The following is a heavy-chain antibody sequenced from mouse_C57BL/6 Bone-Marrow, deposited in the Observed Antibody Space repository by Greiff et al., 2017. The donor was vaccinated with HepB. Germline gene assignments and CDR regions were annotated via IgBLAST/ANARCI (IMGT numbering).Heavy chain of an antibody. CDR3: ARGGWLLFDY. V-gene: IGHV1-82*01. Sequence: QVQLQQSGPELVKPGASVKISCKASGYAFSSSWMNWVKQRPGKGLEWIGRIYPGDGDTNYNGKFKGKATLTADKSSSTAYMQLSSLTSEDSAVYFCARGGWLLFDYWGQGTTLTVSS. J-gene: IGHJ2*01. D-gene: IGHD2-3*01. CDR1: GYAFSSSW. CDR2: IYPGDGDT.